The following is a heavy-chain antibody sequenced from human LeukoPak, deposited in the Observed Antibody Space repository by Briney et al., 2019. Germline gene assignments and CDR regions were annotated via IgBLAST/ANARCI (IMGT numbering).Heavy chain of an antibody. Sequence: ASVKVSCKAPGYTFTSYGISWVRQAPGQGLEWIGWISAYNGNTNYAQKLQGRVTMTTDTSTSTAYIELRSLRSDDTAVYYCARDRDIVVVPAAMMGYWGQGTLVTVSS. V-gene: IGHV1-18*01. CDR1: GYTFTSYG. D-gene: IGHD2-2*01. J-gene: IGHJ4*02. CDR3: ARDRDIVVVPAAMMGY. CDR2: ISAYNGNT.